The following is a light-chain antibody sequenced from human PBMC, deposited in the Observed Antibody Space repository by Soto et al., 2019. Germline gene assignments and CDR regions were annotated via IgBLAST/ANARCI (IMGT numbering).Light chain of an antibody. Sequence: DIQMTQSPSTLSASVGDRVTITCRASESISSWLAWYQQKPGKAPKLLIYKASNLESGVPSRFSGSGSGTEFTLTINSLQPDDFATYYCQQYKSYSRTFGQGTKVDIK. CDR1: ESISSW. V-gene: IGKV1-5*03. CDR3: QQYKSYSRT. CDR2: KAS. J-gene: IGKJ1*01.